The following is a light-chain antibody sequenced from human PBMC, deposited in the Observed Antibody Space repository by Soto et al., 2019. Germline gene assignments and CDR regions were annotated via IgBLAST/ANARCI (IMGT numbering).Light chain of an antibody. J-gene: IGLJ1*01. CDR3: QSYDDSLSVHYV. CDR2: GNT. Sequence: QCVLAQPASVSGAPGQRVTISCTGGSSNIGSTYDVQWYQQLPGTAPKLLIHGNTDRPSGVPDRFSGSKSGTSASLAITGLQADDEADYYCQSYDDSLSVHYVLGTGTKVTVL. CDR1: SSNIGSTYD. V-gene: IGLV1-40*01.